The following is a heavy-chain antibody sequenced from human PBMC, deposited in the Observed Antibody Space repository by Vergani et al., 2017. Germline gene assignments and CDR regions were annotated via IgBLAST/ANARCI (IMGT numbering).Heavy chain of an antibody. CDR1: GSTFTSYD. J-gene: IGHJ6*03. V-gene: IGHV1-8*01. Sequence: QVQLVQSGAEVKKPGASVKVSCKASGSTFTSYDINWVRQATGQGLEWMGWMNPNSGNTGYAQKFQGRVTMTRNTSISTAYMELSRLRSEDTAGYYCARVNWGGYYYYYCMDGWGKGTTVTVSS. CDR2: MNPNSGNT. D-gene: IGHD7-27*01. CDR3: ARVNWGGYYYYYCMDG.